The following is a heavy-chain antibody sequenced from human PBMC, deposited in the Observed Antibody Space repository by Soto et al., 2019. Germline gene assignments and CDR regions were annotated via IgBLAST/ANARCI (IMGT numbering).Heavy chain of an antibody. J-gene: IGHJ4*02. Sequence: QVQLQESGPGLVRPSETLSRTCTVSSDSISSYYWIWIRQSPGKGLEWIGYTDYSGNTNYNPSLKSRVTISGDTSKNQFSLRLSSVTAAVTAVYYCARAVGDPLYYLDYWGQGTLVTVSS. CDR1: SDSISSYY. CDR3: ARAVGDPLYYLDY. CDR2: TDYSGNT. V-gene: IGHV4-59*08. D-gene: IGHD6-19*01.